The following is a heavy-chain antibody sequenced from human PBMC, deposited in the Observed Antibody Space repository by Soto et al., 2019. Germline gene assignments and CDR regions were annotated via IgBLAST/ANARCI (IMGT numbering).Heavy chain of an antibody. CDR2: IYHSGST. J-gene: IGHJ6*02. V-gene: IGHV4-4*02. CDR1: GGSISSSNW. CDR3: ARVTRYSSSPYYYYGMDD. Sequence: SETLSLTCAVSGGSISSSNWWSWVRQPPGKGLEWIGEIYHSGSTNYNPSLKSRVTISVDKSKNQFSLKLSSVTAADTAVYYCARVTRYSSSPYYYYGMDDWGQGTTVTVSS. D-gene: IGHD6-13*01.